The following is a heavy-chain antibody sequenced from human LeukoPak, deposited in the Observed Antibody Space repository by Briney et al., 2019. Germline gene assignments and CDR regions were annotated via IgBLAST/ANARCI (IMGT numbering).Heavy chain of an antibody. V-gene: IGHV3-53*01. CDR2: IYSGGST. Sequence: GGSLRLSCAASGFTVSSNYMSWVRQAPGKGLEWVSVIYSGGSTYYADSVKGRFTISRDNSKNTLYLQMNSLRAEDTAVYYCAAVVTATFFDYWGQGTLVTVSS. D-gene: IGHD2-21*02. CDR3: AAVVTATFFDY. J-gene: IGHJ4*02. CDR1: GFTVSSNY.